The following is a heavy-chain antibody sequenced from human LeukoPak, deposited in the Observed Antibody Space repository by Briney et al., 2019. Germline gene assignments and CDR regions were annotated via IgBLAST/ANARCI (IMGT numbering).Heavy chain of an antibody. CDR2: IKQDESEK. V-gene: IGHV3-7*01. J-gene: IGHJ4*02. Sequence: GGCLRVSRVASRLTFSRYWMSWVRQAPGKGVEGVANIKQDESEKDFVDSVWGRLTISRDNTKNSLYLQMNSLRDEDTAIYYCARAPIVVVPARRPTYFDFWGQGALVTVSS. CDR1: RLTFSRYW. CDR3: ARAPIVVVPARRPTYFDF. D-gene: IGHD2-2*01.